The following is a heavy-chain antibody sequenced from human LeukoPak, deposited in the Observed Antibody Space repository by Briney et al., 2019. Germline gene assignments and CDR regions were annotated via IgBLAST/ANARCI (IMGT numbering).Heavy chain of an antibody. D-gene: IGHD5-12*01. J-gene: IGHJ6*02. Sequence: GGSLRLSCAASGFTVSSNYMNWIRQVPGKGLEWLSYISGDHGTIYYADSVKGRFTISRDDAKDSLYLQMNSLRADDTAVYYCARDPAPSGYSGRPGGLGYGLDVWGQGTTVTVFS. CDR1: GFTVSSNY. CDR3: ARDPAPSGYSGRPGGLGYGLDV. CDR2: ISGDHGTI. V-gene: IGHV3-11*01.